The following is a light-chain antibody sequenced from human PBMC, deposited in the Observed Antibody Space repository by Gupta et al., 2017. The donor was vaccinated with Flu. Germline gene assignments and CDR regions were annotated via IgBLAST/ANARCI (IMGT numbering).Light chain of an antibody. J-gene: IGLJ1*01. Sequence: SYVLTQSPPVSVAPGQTARITCGGDNIGNKRVHWYQLRPGQAPRVVLYDDSNRPSGIPERLSGSNSENAATLNITTVEAGDEADYYCQVWDGSSDHPREVFGPGTKVTVL. V-gene: IGLV3-21*02. CDR1: NIGNKR. CDR2: DDS. CDR3: QVWDGSSDHPREV.